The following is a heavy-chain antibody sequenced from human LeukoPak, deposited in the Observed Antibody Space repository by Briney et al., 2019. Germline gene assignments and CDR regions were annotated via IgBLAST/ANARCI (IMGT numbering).Heavy chain of an antibody. CDR3: ASLSQPHYYDSSGASWFDP. D-gene: IGHD3-22*01. Sequence: PSETLSLTCTVSGGSISSYYWSWIRQPPGKGLEWIGEINHSGSTNYNPSLKSRVTISVDTSKNQFSLKLSSVTAADTAVYYCASLSQPHYYDSSGASWFDPWGQGTPVTVSS. V-gene: IGHV4-34*01. CDR1: GGSISSYY. CDR2: INHSGST. J-gene: IGHJ5*02.